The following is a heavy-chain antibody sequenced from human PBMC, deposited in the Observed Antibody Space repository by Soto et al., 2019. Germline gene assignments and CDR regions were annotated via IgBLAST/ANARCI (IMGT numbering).Heavy chain of an antibody. V-gene: IGHV4-61*01. CDR1: GGSVSSGNYY. Sequence: QVQLQESGPGLVKPSETLSLTCTVSGGSVSSGNYYWNWIRQPPGKGLEWIGYIYYTGNTNYNPSLKSRVTIAVDTSKNQFSLKLSSVTAADAAVYYCTRLCYSDICAYSGRYFDYWGQGTLVTVSS. D-gene: IGHD3-22*01. CDR2: IYYTGNT. CDR3: TRLCYSDICAYSGRYFDY. J-gene: IGHJ4*02.